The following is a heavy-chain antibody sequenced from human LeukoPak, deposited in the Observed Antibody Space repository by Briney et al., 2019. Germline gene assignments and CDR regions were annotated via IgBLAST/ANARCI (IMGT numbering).Heavy chain of an antibody. Sequence: PSETLSLTCAVYGGSFSGYYWSWIRQPPGKGLEWIGEINHSGSTNYNPSLKSRVTISVDTSKNQFSLKLSSVTAADTAVYYCARGTPNSGSYSYYFDYWGQGTLVTVSS. D-gene: IGHD1-26*01. J-gene: IGHJ4*02. CDR3: ARGTPNSGSYSYYFDY. V-gene: IGHV4-34*01. CDR1: GGSFSGYY. CDR2: INHSGST.